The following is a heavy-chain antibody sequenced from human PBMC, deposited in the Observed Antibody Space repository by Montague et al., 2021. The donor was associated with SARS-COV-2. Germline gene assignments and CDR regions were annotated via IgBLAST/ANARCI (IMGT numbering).Heavy chain of an antibody. J-gene: IGHJ5*01. CDR1: GFTFTSYA. V-gene: IGHV3-23*01. D-gene: IGHD3-9*01. Sequence: SLRLSCAASGFTFTSYAMGWARQAPGKGLEWVSAVHYAAPNTYYADSVKGRFSISRDNSKNTLYLQMNSLRAEDTAIYFCVRLATGYPNWFDSWGQGTLVTVSS. CDR3: VRLATGYPNWFDS. CDR2: VHYAAPNT.